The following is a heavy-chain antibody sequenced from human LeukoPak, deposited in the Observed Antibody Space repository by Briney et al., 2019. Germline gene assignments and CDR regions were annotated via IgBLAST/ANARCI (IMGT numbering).Heavy chain of an antibody. CDR2: ISAYNGNT. Sequence: ASVKVSCKASGYTFTSYGISWVRQAPGQGLEWMGWISAYNGNTNYAQKLQGRVTMTTDTSTSTAYMELRSLRSDGTAVYYCAATYYYDSSGYYYAEYFQHWGQGTLVTVSS. D-gene: IGHD3-22*01. CDR1: GYTFTSYG. V-gene: IGHV1-18*01. J-gene: IGHJ1*01. CDR3: AATYYYDSSGYYYAEYFQH.